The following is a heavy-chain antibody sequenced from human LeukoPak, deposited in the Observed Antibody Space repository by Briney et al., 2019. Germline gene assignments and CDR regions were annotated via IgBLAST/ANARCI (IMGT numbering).Heavy chain of an antibody. CDR1: GGSISSGNYY. J-gene: IGHJ5*02. V-gene: IGHV4-31*03. Sequence: PSETLSLTCTVSGGSISSGNYYWSWIRQHPGTGLEWIGYTHHSGSTYYNPSLKSRVIISVDTSKNQFSLKLNSVTAADTAVYYCASYGSGSYRFDPWGQGTLVTVSS. CDR2: THHSGST. CDR3: ASYGSGSYRFDP. D-gene: IGHD3-10*01.